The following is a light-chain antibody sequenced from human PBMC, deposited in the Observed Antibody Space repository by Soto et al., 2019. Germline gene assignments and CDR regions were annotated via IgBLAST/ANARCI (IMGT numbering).Light chain of an antibody. J-gene: IGKJ5*01. CDR2: DVS. CDR1: QSVTKC. V-gene: IGKV3-11*01. Sequence: PGERATLSCRASQSVTKCLAWYQQQPGQAPRLLIYDVSSRAPGIPARFSGSGSGTDFTLTISSLEPEDFAVYYCQQCNNWPPITFGQGTRLEIK. CDR3: QQCNNWPPIT.